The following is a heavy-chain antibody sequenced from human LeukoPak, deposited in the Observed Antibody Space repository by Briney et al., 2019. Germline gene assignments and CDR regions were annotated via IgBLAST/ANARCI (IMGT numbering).Heavy chain of an antibody. CDR1: GGSFSGYY. J-gene: IGHJ3*02. D-gene: IGHD6-13*01. CDR3: ARGRAYDLRRVRSWYAPHAFDI. V-gene: IGHV4-34*01. CDR2: INHSGST. Sequence: SETLSLTCAVYGGSFSGYYWSWIRQPPGKGLEWIGEINHSGSTNYNPPLKSRVTISVDTSKNQFSLKLSSVTAADTAVYYCARGRAYDLRRVRSWYAPHAFDIWGQGTMVTVSS.